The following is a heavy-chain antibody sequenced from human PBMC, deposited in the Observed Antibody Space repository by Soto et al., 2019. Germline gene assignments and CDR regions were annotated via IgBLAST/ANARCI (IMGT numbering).Heavy chain of an antibody. Sequence: GGSLRLSCTASGFAFSQYGMSWVRQAPGKGLEWVSSIRSSDYRTNYADSVKGRFTISRDNSKSTLSLQMNSLRAEDTAVYYCAKDVESGWYEAFDYWGPGTLVTV. CDR3: AKDVESGWYEAFDY. V-gene: IGHV3-23*01. CDR1: GFAFSQYG. D-gene: IGHD6-19*01. J-gene: IGHJ4*02. CDR2: IRSSDYRT.